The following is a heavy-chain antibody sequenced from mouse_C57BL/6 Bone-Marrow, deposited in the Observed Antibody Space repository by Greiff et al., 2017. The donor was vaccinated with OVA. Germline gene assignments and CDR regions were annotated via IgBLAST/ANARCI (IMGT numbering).Heavy chain of an antibody. V-gene: IGHV5-6*01. D-gene: IGHD3-1*01. CDR1: GFTFSSYG. CDR2: ISSGGGYT. CDR3: CVRGYVPAWLAY. J-gene: IGHJ3*01. Sequence: EVKLVESGGDLVKPGGSLKLSCAASGFTFSSYGMSWVRQTPDKRLEWVATISSGGGYTYYPDSVKGRFTISRDNAKNTLYLQMSSLKSEDTAMDYCCVRGYVPAWLAYWGQGTLVTVSA.